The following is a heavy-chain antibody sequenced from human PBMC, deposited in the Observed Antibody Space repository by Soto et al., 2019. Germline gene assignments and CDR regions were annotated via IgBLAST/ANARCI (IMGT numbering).Heavy chain of an antibody. D-gene: IGHD3-3*01. CDR2: ISSSGSTI. Sequence: LRLSCAASGFTFSSYEMNWVRQAPGKGLEWVSYISSSGSTIYYADSAKGRFTISRDNAKNSLYLQMNSLRAEDTAVYYCARDYLRPRYYDFWSGYSDGNYYYGMDVWGQGTTVTVSS. J-gene: IGHJ6*02. CDR1: GFTFSSYE. V-gene: IGHV3-48*03. CDR3: ARDYLRPRYYDFWSGYSDGNYYYGMDV.